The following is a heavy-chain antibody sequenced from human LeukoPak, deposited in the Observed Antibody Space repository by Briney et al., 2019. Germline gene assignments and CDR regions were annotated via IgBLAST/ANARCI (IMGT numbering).Heavy chain of an antibody. CDR3: AKGSYYDSSGSFYFDY. J-gene: IGHJ4*02. CDR2: ISGSGGST. V-gene: IGHV3-23*01. D-gene: IGHD3-22*01. CDR1: GFTFSSYA. Sequence: PGGSLRLSCAASGFTFSSYAMSWVRQAPGKGLEWVSAISGSGGSTYYADSVKGRFTISRGNSKNTLYLQVNSLGTEDTAAYYCAKGSYYDSSGSFYFDYWGQGTLVTVSS.